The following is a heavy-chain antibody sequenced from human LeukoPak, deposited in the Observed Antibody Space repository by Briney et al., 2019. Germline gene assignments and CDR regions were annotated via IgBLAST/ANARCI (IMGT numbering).Heavy chain of an antibody. CDR1: GGSISTYY. D-gene: IGHD3-16*01. CDR2: IYYSGST. J-gene: IGHJ4*02. CDR3: ARLGAYFDY. V-gene: IGHV4-59*08. Sequence: SETLSLTCTVSGGSISTYYWSWTRQPPGKGLEWIGYIYYSGSTNYNPSLKSRVTISVDTSKNQFSLNLSSVTAADTAVYYCARLGAYFDYWGQGTLVTVSS.